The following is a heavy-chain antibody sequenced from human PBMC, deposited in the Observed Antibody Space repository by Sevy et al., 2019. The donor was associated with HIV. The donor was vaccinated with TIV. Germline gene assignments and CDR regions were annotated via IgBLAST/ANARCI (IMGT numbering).Heavy chain of an antibody. V-gene: IGHV3-30*18. CDR3: AKDLSSSHCYYGMDV. D-gene: IGHD6-6*01. CDR1: GFTFSSYG. J-gene: IGHJ6*02. CDR2: ISYDGSNK. Sequence: GGSLRLSCAASGFTFSSYGMHWVRQAPGKGLEWVAVISYDGSNKYYADSVKGRFTISRDNSKNKLYLQMNSLRAEDTAVYYCAKDLSSSHCYYGMDVWGQGTTVTVSS.